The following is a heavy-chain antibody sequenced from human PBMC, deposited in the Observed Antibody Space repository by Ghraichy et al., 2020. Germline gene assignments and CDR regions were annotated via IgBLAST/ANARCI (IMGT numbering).Heavy chain of an antibody. D-gene: IGHD5-18*01. J-gene: IGHJ5*02. CDR2: IYYSGST. CDR1: GGSISSSSYY. Sequence: SETLSLTCTVSGGSISSSSYYWGWIRQPPGKGLEWIGSIYYSGSTYYNPSLKSRVTISVDTSKNQFSLKLSSVTAADTAVYYCARLDTGAADWARYSRFDPWGQGTLVTVSS. V-gene: IGHV4-39*01. CDR3: ARLDTGAADWARYSRFDP.